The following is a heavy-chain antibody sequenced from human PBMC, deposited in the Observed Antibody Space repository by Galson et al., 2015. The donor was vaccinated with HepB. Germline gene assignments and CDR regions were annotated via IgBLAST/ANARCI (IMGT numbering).Heavy chain of an antibody. CDR1: GYTFTSYY. J-gene: IGHJ6*02. D-gene: IGHD3-16*01. CDR3: LRGSLYVWGTSPGYYGMDV. V-gene: IGHV1-46*01. CDR2: INPSGGST. Sequence: SVKVSCKASGYTFTSYYMHWVRQAPGQGLEWMGIINPSGGSTSYTQKFQGRVTMTRDTSTSTAYMELGSLRSEDTAVYYCLRGSLYVWGTSPGYYGMDVWGQGTTVTVSS.